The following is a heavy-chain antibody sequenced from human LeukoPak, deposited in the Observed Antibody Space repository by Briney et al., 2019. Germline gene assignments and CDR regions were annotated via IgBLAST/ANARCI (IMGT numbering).Heavy chain of an antibody. Sequence: GGSLRLSCASSGFTFSEYYMSWIRQAPRKGLECVSYISSSGSTIYYADSVKGRFTISRDNAKNSLYLQMNSLRAEDTAVYYCAADCSSTSCRGEALFDYWGQGSLVTVSS. V-gene: IGHV3-11*01. D-gene: IGHD2-2*01. J-gene: IGHJ4*02. CDR2: ISSSGSTI. CDR1: GFTFSEYY. CDR3: AADCSSTSCRGEALFDY.